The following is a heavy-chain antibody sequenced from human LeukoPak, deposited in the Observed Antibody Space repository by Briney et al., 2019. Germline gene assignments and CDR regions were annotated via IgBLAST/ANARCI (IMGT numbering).Heavy chain of an antibody. Sequence: GGSLRLSCEASGLTFSSYSMNWVRQAPGEGLEWISYISSLSGTIYYADSVKGRFTISRDNAKNSLYLQMNSLRAEDTAVYYCARSLGYCSGGSCYTFDYWGQGTLVTVSS. J-gene: IGHJ4*02. V-gene: IGHV3-48*04. CDR2: ISSLSGTI. CDR1: GLTFSSYS. D-gene: IGHD2-15*01. CDR3: ARSLGYCSGGSCYTFDY.